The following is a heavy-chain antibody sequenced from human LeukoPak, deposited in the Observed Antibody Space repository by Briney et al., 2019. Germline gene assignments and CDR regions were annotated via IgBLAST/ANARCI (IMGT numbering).Heavy chain of an antibody. CDR3: ARDFPGIAMAGTFDY. V-gene: IGHV1-18*01. D-gene: IGHD6-19*01. J-gene: IGHJ4*02. Sequence: ASVKVSCKSSGYTFTSYGISWVRQAPGQGLEWMGWISAYNGATNYAQNVQGRVTMTTDTSTNTAYMELRSLRSDDTAVYYCARDFPGIAMAGTFDYWGQGTLVTVSS. CDR1: GYTFTSYG. CDR2: ISAYNGAT.